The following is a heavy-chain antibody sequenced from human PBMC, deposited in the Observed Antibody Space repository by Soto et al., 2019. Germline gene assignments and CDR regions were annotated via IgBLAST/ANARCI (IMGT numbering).Heavy chain of an antibody. CDR2: INHSGST. J-gene: IGHJ6*03. Sequence: QVQLQQWGAGLLKPSETLSLTCAVYGGSFSGYYWSWIRQPPGKGLEWIGEINHSGSTYYNPSLNSRVTISVDTSKNQFSLKLSSVTAADTAVYYCARGRYYDFWSGYGAYYYYYMDVWGKGTTVTVSS. CDR1: GGSFSGYY. V-gene: IGHV4-34*01. CDR3: ARGRYYDFWSGYGAYYYYYMDV. D-gene: IGHD3-3*01.